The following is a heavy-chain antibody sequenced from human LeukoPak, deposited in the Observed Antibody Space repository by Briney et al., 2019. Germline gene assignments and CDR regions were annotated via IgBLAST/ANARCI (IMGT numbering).Heavy chain of an antibody. CDR1: GYTFTGYY. D-gene: IGHD3-22*01. CDR3: ASLYYYDSSGYSITTDAFDI. CDR2: INPNSGGT. J-gene: IGHJ3*02. Sequence: ASVKVSCKASGYTFTGYYMHWVRQAPGQGLEWMGWINPNSGGTNYAQKFRGRVTMTRDTSISTAYMELSGLRSDDTAVYYCASLYYYDSSGYSITTDAFDIWGQGTMVTVSS. V-gene: IGHV1-2*02.